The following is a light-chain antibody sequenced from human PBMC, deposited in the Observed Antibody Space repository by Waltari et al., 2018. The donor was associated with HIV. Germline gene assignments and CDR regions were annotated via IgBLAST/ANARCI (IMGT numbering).Light chain of an antibody. CDR2: SAY. CDR1: QAISTY. J-gene: IGKJ3*01. CDR3: QQSYGFPFN. Sequence: DIQMTQSPSSLSASLGDSVVITCRASQAISTYLNWYQQKPGKAPVLVVYSAYKLQPGAPSRFRGAGSGKDFSLSITGLQTADFATYFCQQSYGFPFNFGPGTTLHI. V-gene: IGKV1-39*01.